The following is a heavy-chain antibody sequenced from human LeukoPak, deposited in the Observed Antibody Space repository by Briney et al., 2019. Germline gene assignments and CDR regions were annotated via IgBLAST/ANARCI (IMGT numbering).Heavy chain of an antibody. Sequence: ASVKVSCKASGYTFTSYDNNWVRQATGQGLEWMGWMNPNSGNTGYAQKFQGRVTMTRNTSISTAYMELSSLRSEDTAVYYCASIVVVPGWGYYYGMDVWGQGTTVTVSS. V-gene: IGHV1-8*01. CDR1: GYTFTSYD. CDR3: ASIVVVPGWGYYYGMDV. J-gene: IGHJ6*02. CDR2: MNPNSGNT. D-gene: IGHD2-2*01.